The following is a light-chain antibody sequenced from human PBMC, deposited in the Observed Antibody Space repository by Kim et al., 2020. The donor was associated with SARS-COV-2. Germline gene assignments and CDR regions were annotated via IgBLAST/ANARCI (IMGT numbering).Light chain of an antibody. CDR3: QQYDDLPIT. CDR2: DAS. CDR1: QDINNF. V-gene: IGKV1-33*01. Sequence: ASIGDRVTITCQASQDINNFLNWYQQKPGKAPKLLIYDASKLAAGVPSRFSGSGSGTEFTFTISSLQPDDFAMYFCQQYDDLPITFAQGTRLEIK. J-gene: IGKJ5*01.